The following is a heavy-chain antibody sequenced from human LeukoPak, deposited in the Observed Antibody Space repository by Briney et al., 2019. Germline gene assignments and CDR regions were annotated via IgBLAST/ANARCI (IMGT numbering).Heavy chain of an antibody. V-gene: IGHV3-23*01. CDR3: AKAAYGDYVNWFDP. CDR2: ISGSGGST. D-gene: IGHD4-17*01. CDR1: GFTFSSYA. Sequence: GGSLRLSCAASGFTFSSYAMSWVRQAPGKGLEWVSAISGSGGSTYYADSVQGRFAISRDNSKNTLYLQMNSLRAEDTALYYCAKAAYGDYVNWFDPWGQGTLVTVSS. J-gene: IGHJ5*02.